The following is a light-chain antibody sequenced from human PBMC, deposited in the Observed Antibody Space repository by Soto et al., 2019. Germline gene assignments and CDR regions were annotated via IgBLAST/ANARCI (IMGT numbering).Light chain of an antibody. CDR3: QQYNIYPLT. Sequence: DVQMTPSTSSLSASVGDRVTITCRASQDIKDWLAWYQQKPAKAPKSLISAASNLQPGVPSRFSGSGSGTEFSLTFTSLQPEDSSTYYCQQYNIYPLTFGGGTKLEIK. CDR1: QDIKDW. CDR2: AAS. V-gene: IGKV1D-16*01. J-gene: IGKJ4*01.